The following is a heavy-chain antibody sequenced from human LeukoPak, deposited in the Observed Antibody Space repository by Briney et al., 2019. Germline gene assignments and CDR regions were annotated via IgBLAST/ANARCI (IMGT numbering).Heavy chain of an antibody. D-gene: IGHD2-2*01. Sequence: SETLSLTCAVYGGSFSGYYWSWIRQPPGKGLEWIGEINHSGSTNYNPSLKSRVTISVDTSKNQFSLKLSSVTAADTAVYYCAGTQYCSSTSCYSDWGQGTLVTVSS. CDR3: AGTQYCSSTSCYSD. CDR2: INHSGST. V-gene: IGHV4-34*01. J-gene: IGHJ4*02. CDR1: GGSFSGYY.